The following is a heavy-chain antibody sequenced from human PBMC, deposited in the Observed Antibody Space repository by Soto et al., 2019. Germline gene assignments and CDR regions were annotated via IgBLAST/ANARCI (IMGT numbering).Heavy chain of an antibody. J-gene: IGHJ4*02. CDR3: ARNGQTYDYYFFDN. CDR1: GYTLTHYY. D-gene: IGHD5-12*01. CDR2: INPSTLAT. V-gene: IGHV1-46*04. Sequence: QVQLVQSGAEVKKPGASVKVSCKASGYTLTHYYMHWVRQAPGQGPEWVGVINPSTLATNYAQKLQGRVTMTRDTSTSTVYMELNSLISEDTAVYYCARNGQTYDYYFFDNWGQGTLVTVSS.